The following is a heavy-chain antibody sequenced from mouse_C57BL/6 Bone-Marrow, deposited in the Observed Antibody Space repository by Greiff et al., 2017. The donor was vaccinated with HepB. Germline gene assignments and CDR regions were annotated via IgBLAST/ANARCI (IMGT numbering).Heavy chain of an antibody. CDR3: VRHGGYEYDVYYAMDY. CDR1: GFSFNTYA. J-gene: IGHJ4*01. CDR2: IRSKSNNYAT. D-gene: IGHD2-4*01. V-gene: IGHV10-1*01. Sequence: EVMLVESGGGLVQPKGSLKLSCAASGFSFNTYAMNWVRQAPGKGLEWVARIRSKSNNYATYYADSVKDRFTISRDDSESMLYLQMNNLKTEDTAMYYCVRHGGYEYDVYYAMDYWGQGTSVTVSS.